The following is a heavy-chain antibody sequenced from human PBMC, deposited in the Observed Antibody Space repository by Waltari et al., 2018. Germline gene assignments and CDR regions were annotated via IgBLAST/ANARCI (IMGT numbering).Heavy chain of an antibody. CDR1: GGSFSGYY. D-gene: IGHD4-17*01. CDR3: ARSYGAYSYFDY. J-gene: IGHJ4*02. Sequence: QVQLQQWGAGLLTTSETLSLTCAVYGGSFSGYYWRWFRQPPGKGLEWIGELNHSGSTNYNPSLKSRVTISVDTSKNQVSLKLSSVTAADTAVYYCARSYGAYSYFDYWGQGTLVTVSS. V-gene: IGHV4-34*01. CDR2: LNHSGST.